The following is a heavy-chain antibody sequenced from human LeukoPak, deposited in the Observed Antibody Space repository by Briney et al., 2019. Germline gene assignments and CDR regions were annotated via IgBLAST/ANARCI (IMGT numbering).Heavy chain of an antibody. J-gene: IGHJ5*02. Sequence: SQTLSLTCTVSGGSISSGSYYWSWIRQPAGKGLEWIGRIYTSGSTNYNPSLKSRVTISVDTSKNQFSLKLSSVTAADTAVYYCAGGGYCSGGSCYSFPWGQGTLVTVSS. CDR2: IYTSGST. V-gene: IGHV4-61*02. D-gene: IGHD2-15*01. CDR3: AGGGYCSGGSCYSFP. CDR1: GGSISSGSYY.